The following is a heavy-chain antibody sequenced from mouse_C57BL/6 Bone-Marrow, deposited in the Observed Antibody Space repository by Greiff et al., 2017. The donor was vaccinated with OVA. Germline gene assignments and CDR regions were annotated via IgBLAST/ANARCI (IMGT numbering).Heavy chain of an antibody. CDR2: ISDGGSYT. V-gene: IGHV5-4*01. Sequence: VESGGGLVKPGGSLKLSCAASGFTFSSYAMSWVRQTPEKRLEWVATISDGGSYTYYPDNVKGRFTISRDNAKNNLYLQMSHLKSEDTAMYYCARALWDGAMDYWGQGTSVTVSS. D-gene: IGHD4-1*01. CDR1: GFTFSSYA. J-gene: IGHJ4*01. CDR3: ARALWDGAMDY.